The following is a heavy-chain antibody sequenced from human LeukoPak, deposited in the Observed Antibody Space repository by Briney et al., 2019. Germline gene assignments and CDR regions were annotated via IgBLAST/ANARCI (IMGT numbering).Heavy chain of an antibody. CDR1: GFTFCDYY. Sequence: GGSLRLSCAASGFTFCDYYMTWIRQAPGKGLEWVSYISSSGSTIAYADSVKGRFTISRDNAKNSLSLHMNSLRAEDTAVYYCARGYTDLGGDYAMDVWGQGTTVTVSS. J-gene: IGHJ6*02. D-gene: IGHD5-18*01. V-gene: IGHV3-11*01. CDR2: ISSSGSTI. CDR3: ARGYTDLGGDYAMDV.